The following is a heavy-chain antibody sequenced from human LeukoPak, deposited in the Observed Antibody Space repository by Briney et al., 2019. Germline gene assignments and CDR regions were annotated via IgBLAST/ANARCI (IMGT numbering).Heavy chain of an antibody. CDR1: GFTFSSYG. D-gene: IGHD1-26*01. CDR2: ISYDGSNK. Sequence: GGSLRLSCAASGFTFSSYGMHWVRQAPGKGLEWVAVISYDGSNKYYADSVKGRFTISRDNSKNTLYLQMNSLRAEDTAVYYCAKDGGSYERVYYFDYWGQGTLVTVSS. J-gene: IGHJ4*02. V-gene: IGHV3-30*18. CDR3: AKDGGSYERVYYFDY.